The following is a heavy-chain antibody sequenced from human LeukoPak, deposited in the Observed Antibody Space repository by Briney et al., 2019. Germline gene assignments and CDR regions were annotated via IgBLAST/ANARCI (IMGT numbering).Heavy chain of an antibody. Sequence: PSETLSLTCSVSGASIGRDHWNWVRQLPGKRLEWIGNVDYNGATKYNPSLSSRITISLDTSKNLFSLHLTSVTAADTAHYFCTRGYEAFDYWGQGRLVTVSS. CDR2: VDYNGAT. J-gene: IGHJ4*02. CDR3: TRGYEAFDY. V-gene: IGHV4-59*01. CDR1: GASIGRDH. D-gene: IGHD2-2*01.